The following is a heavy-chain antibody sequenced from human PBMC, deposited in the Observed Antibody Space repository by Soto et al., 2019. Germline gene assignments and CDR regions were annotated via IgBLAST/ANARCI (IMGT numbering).Heavy chain of an antibody. CDR1: GGTFSSYT. Sequence: QVQLVQSGAEVKKPGSSVKVSCKASGGTFSSYTISWVRQAPGQGLEWLGRIIPILGIANYAQKFQGRVTITADKSTSTADRELSSLRSEDTAVDYCASAWERKTDWFDPWGQGTLVTVSS. CDR2: IIPILGIA. CDR3: ASAWERKTDWFDP. J-gene: IGHJ5*02. V-gene: IGHV1-69*02. D-gene: IGHD1-26*01.